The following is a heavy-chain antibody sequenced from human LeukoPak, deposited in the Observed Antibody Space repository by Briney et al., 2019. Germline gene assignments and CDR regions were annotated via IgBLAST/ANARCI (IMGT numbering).Heavy chain of an antibody. Sequence: GGSLRLSCVASGFSFSDSTMSWVRQAAGKGLEWGAKMKEDGSDENYVESVKGRFTISRDNARNSLHLQMKSLRADGTAVYFCARGGAGGGYFPTWGQGILVIVSS. CDR1: GFSFSDST. V-gene: IGHV3-7*03. CDR2: MKEDGSDE. CDR3: ARGGAGGGYFPT. J-gene: IGHJ1*01. D-gene: IGHD3-16*01.